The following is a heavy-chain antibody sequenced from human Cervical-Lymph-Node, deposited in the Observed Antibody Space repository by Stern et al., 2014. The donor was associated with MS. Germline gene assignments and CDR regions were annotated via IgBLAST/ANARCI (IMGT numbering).Heavy chain of an antibody. CDR2: ISGSGGST. CDR1: GFTFSTYA. V-gene: IGHV3-23*04. CDR3: AKFRGSDYSNYVFDC. J-gene: IGHJ4*02. Sequence: EVQLVESGGGLVQPGGSLRLSCAASGFTFSTYAMSWVRQAPGQGLEWVSGISGSGGSTYYADSVKDRFTISRDNSKNTLYLQMNSLRAEDTAVYYCAKFRGSDYSNYVFDCWGQGTLVTVSS. D-gene: IGHD4-11*01.